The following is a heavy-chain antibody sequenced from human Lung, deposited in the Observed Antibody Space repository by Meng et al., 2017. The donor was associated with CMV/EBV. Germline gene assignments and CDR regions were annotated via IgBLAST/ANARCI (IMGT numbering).Heavy chain of an antibody. V-gene: IGHV4-4*02. CDR3: ASFPPPGKQWLVTDY. J-gene: IGHJ4*02. Sequence: QRPLQESGPGLVKPAGTLSLPCAVSGGSISSSNWWSWVRQPPGRGLEWIGEIYHSGSTNYNPSLKSRVTISVDKSKNQFSLKLSSVTAADTAVYYCASFPPPGKQWLVTDYWGQGTLVTVSS. CDR2: IYHSGST. CDR1: GGSISSSNW. D-gene: IGHD6-19*01.